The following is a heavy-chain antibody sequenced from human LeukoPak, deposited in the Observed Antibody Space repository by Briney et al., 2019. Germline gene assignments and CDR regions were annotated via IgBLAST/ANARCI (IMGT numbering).Heavy chain of an antibody. J-gene: IGHJ4*02. CDR3: ARQSIIATPPLGQFDY. CDR2: IYYSGST. D-gene: IGHD3-10*01. CDR1: GGSISSSSYY. V-gene: IGHV4-39*01. Sequence: PSETLSLTCTVSGGSISSSSYYWGWIRQPPGKGLEWIGSIYYSGSTYYNPSLKSRVTISVDTSKKQFSVKLSSVTAADTAVYYCARQSIIATPPLGQFDYWGQGTLVTVSS.